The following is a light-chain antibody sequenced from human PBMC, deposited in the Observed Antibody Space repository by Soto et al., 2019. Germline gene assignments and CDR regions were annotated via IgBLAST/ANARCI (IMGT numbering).Light chain of an antibody. V-gene: IGKV1-5*01. Sequence: EIQMTQSPSTLSASVGDRVTITCRASQSISSWLAWYQQKPGKAPKLLIYDASSLESGVPSRFSGSGSGTEFTLTISSLRPDDFATYYCQHYSGDRATFGQGTKVDIK. CDR2: DAS. CDR3: QHYSGDRAT. J-gene: IGKJ1*01. CDR1: QSISSW.